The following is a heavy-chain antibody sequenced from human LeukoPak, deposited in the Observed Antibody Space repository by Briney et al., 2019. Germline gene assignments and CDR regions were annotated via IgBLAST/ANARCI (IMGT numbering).Heavy chain of an antibody. J-gene: IGHJ4*02. D-gene: IGHD3-22*01. CDR3: AKDSGPYTSGYYGH. Sequence: PGGSLRLSCAASGFTFSSYEMNWVRQAPGKGLEWVSYISSSGSTTYYADSVKGRFTISRDNSKNTLFLQMNGLRAEDTAVYYCAKDSGPYTSGYYGHWGQGTLVTVSS. CDR2: ISSSGSTT. CDR1: GFTFSSYE. V-gene: IGHV3-48*03.